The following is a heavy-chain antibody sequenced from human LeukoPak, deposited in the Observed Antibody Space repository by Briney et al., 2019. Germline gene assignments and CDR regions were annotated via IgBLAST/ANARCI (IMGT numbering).Heavy chain of an antibody. CDR3: ARNRRSGKYYFDY. CDR1: GGSFGGYY. J-gene: IGHJ4*02. V-gene: IGHV4-34*01. D-gene: IGHD2/OR15-2a*01. Sequence: SETLSLTCAVYGGSFGGYYWSWIRQPPGKGLEWIGEINHSGSTNYNPSLKSRVTISVDTSKNQFSLKLSSVTAADTAVYYCARNRRSGKYYFDYWGQGTLVTVSS. CDR2: INHSGST.